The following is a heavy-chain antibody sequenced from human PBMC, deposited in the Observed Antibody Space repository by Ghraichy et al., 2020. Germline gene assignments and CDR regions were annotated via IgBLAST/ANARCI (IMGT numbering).Heavy chain of an antibody. V-gene: IGHV4-39*01. D-gene: IGHD3-10*01. CDR2: IYYSGST. CDR3: ASGPLRFGFDY. CDR1: GGSISSSSYY. Sequence: SETLSLTCTVSGGSISSSSYYWGWIRQPPGKGLEWIGSIYYSGSTYYNPSLKSRVTISVDTSKNQFSLTLSSVTAADTAVYYCASGPLRFGFDYWGQGTLVTVSS. J-gene: IGHJ4*02.